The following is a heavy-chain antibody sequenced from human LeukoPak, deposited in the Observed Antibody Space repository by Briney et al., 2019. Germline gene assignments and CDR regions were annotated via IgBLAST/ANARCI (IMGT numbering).Heavy chain of an antibody. J-gene: IGHJ5*02. D-gene: IGHD3-10*01. Sequence: SETLSLTCTVSGXSIXXGDXXWXXXRXPXGKGLEXIAYIYXSXXXYYNPSLKSRVTISVDTSKNQFSLKLSSVTAADTAVYYCARGGTRYYGSGSYYKWENWFDPWGQGTLVTVSS. CDR2: IYXSXXX. CDR3: ARGGTRYYGSGSYYKWENWFDP. CDR1: GXSIXXGDXX. V-gene: IGHV4-30-4*01.